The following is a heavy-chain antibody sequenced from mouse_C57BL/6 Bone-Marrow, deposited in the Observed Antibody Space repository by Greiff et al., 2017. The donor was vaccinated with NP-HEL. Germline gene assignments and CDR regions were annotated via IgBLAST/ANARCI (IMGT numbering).Heavy chain of an antibody. Sequence: VQLQQPGAELVMPGASVKLSCKASGYTFTSYWMHWVKQRPGQGLEWIGEIDPSDSYTNYNQKVKGKFTLTVDKASSKVYMQLSSLASEDSSVYYWARIPEVGYFDVWGTGTTVTVSS. D-gene: IGHD1-1*02. CDR2: IDPSDSYT. J-gene: IGHJ1*03. V-gene: IGHV1-69*01. CDR1: GYTFTSYW. CDR3: ARIPEVGYFDV.